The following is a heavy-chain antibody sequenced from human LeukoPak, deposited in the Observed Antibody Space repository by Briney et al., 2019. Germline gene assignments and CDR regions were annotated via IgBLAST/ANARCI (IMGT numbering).Heavy chain of an antibody. V-gene: IGHV3-30*02. J-gene: IGHJ4*02. CDR1: GFTFSSYG. CDR3: AKDQEMATISDY. Sequence: GGSLRLSCAAPGFTFSSYGMHWVRQAPGKGLEWVAFIRYDGSNKYYADSVKGRFTISRDNSKNTLYLQMNSLRAEDTAVYYCAKDQEMATISDYWGQGTLVTVSS. D-gene: IGHD5-24*01. CDR2: IRYDGSNK.